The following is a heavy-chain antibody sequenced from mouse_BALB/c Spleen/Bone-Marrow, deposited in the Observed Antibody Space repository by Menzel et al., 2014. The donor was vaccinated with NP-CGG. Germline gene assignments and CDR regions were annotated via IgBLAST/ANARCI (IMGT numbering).Heavy chain of an antibody. J-gene: IGHJ2*01. CDR2: IYPGNSDT. V-gene: IGHV1-5*01. Sequence: EVKLMESGTVLARPGAAVKMSCKASGYTFSNYWMHWVKQRPGQGLEWIGTIYPGNSDTTYNQKFKGKAKLTAVTSTSTAYMDLSSLTNDDSAVYYCTTLARTNFDYWGQGTTLTVSS. CDR3: TTLARTNFDY. CDR1: GYTFSNYW. D-gene: IGHD3-1*01.